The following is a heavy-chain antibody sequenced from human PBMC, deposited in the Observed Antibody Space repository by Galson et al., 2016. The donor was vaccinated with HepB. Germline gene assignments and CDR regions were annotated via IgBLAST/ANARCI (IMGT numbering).Heavy chain of an antibody. Sequence: SLRLSCAASGLTVSSNYMSWVRQAPGKGLEWVSVIYSGGSTYYANSVQGRFTISRDNAKNSLYLQMNSLRDEDTAVYYCLREPFDYWGQGALVTVSS. J-gene: IGHJ4*02. V-gene: IGHV3-53*01. CDR3: LREPFDY. CDR1: GLTVSSNY. CDR2: IYSGGST.